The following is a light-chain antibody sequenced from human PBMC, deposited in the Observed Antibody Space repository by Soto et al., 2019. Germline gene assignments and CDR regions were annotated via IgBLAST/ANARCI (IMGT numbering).Light chain of an antibody. CDR1: QGISRS. CDR2: SAS. Sequence: IPMSQSPSSVSASVGDRDTITCQASQGISRSLAWYQQKPGKAPKLLIYSASSLQSGVPSRFSGSGFGTDFTLTISSLQPEDFATYYCQQADTFPITFGQGTRLEIK. V-gene: IGKV1D-12*01. CDR3: QQADTFPIT. J-gene: IGKJ5*01.